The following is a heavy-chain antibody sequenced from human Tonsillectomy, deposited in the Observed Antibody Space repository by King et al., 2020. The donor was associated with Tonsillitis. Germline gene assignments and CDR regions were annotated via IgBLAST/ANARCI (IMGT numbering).Heavy chain of an antibody. CDR2: IYPGDSDT. CDR3: ATQAMALGGWFDP. Sequence: VQLVQSGAEVKKPGESLKISCKGFGYSFSSYWIGWGRQMPGKGLEWVGIIYPGDSDTRYSPSFQGQVTISADKSIRTAYLQWGSLKASDTAIYYCATQAMALGGWFDPWGQGTLVTVSS. CDR1: GYSFSSYW. J-gene: IGHJ5*02. D-gene: IGHD5-18*01. V-gene: IGHV5-51*03.